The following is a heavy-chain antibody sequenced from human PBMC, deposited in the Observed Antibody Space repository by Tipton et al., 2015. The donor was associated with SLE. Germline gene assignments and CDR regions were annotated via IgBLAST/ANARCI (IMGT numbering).Heavy chain of an antibody. Sequence: TLSLTCTVSGGSISSYYWSWIRQPPGKGLEWIGEINHSGSTNYNPSLKRRVTISVDTSKNQFSLKLSSVTAADTAVYYCARVGWDYGDYLLDYWGQGTLVTVSS. CDR1: GGSISSYY. CDR3: ARVGWDYGDYLLDY. V-gene: IGHV4-34*01. D-gene: IGHD4-17*01. CDR2: INHSGST. J-gene: IGHJ4*02.